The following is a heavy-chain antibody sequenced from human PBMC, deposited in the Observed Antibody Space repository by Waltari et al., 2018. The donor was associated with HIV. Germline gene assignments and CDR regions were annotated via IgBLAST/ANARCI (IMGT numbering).Heavy chain of an antibody. D-gene: IGHD4-17*01. CDR2: IYHRGAA. J-gene: IGHJ6*02. CDR3: ARLRWDASFYYGLDV. Sequence: QVQLQQWGAGLLKPSETLSLTCAVYGGSFSGSYWTWIRQPPGKGLQWIAEIYHRGAANYNPSLKSRVTIAVDTSKNQFSLKLRSVTAADTAVYYCARLRWDASFYYGLDVWGQGTTVTVSS. CDR1: GGSFSGSY. V-gene: IGHV4-34*02.